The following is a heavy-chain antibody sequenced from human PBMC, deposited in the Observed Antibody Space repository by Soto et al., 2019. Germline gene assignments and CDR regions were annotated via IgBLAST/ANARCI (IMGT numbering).Heavy chain of an antibody. CDR1: GHLFNNHW. V-gene: IGHV5-51*01. D-gene: IGHD3-10*01. CDR2: IFTRDSET. CDR3: ARGYFDSGHGYDL. Sequence: GESLKISCKGPGHLFNNHWIGWVRQTPGKGLEWMGLIFTRDSETKTSPSFQGHVSFSVDNSINTVYLQWTSLKTTDTGIYFCARGYFDSGHGYDLWGQGILVTVS. J-gene: IGHJ5*02.